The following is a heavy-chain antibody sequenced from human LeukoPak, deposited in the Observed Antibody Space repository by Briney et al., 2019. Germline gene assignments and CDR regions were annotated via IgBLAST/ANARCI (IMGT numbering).Heavy chain of an antibody. Sequence: ASVKVSCKASGGTFSSYAISWVRQAPGQGLEWMGGIIPIFGTANYAQKFQGRVTITADESTSTAYMELSSLRSEDTAVYYCARITNTYYDFWSGYYYWGQGTLVTVPS. CDR1: GGTFSSYA. CDR2: IIPIFGTA. CDR3: ARITNTYYDFWSGYYY. J-gene: IGHJ4*02. D-gene: IGHD3-3*01. V-gene: IGHV1-69*13.